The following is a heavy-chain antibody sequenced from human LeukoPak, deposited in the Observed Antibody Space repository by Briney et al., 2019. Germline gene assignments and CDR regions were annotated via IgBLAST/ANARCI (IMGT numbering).Heavy chain of an antibody. J-gene: IGHJ4*02. V-gene: IGHV4-61*02. CDR1: GDSISSGNYY. Sequence: PSQTLSLTCSVSGDSISSGNYYWRWIRQPAGKGLEWIGRIYFNGSADYSPSLKSRVSISVDTSKNQIFLKLTSVTAADTARYYCARDWGYSSSLWGQGTLVSVSP. CDR3: ARDWGYSSSL. D-gene: IGHD6-19*01. CDR2: IYFNGSA.